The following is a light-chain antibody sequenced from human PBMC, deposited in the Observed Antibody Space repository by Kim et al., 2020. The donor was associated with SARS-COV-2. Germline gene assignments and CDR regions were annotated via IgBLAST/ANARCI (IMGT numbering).Light chain of an antibody. Sequence: SVGDRVTSTSQGNQGIRNYLDWYQQKPGKVPKLLIYAAYTLQSGVPARFSGSGSGTDFTLTISSLKPEDVAIYYCQKYNSAPPWTFGQGTRLEIK. CDR3: QKYNSAPPWT. J-gene: IGKJ1*01. V-gene: IGKV1-27*01. CDR1: QGIRNY. CDR2: AAY.